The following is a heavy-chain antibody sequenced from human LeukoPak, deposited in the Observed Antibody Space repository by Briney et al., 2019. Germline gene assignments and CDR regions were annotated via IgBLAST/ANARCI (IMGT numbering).Heavy chain of an antibody. Sequence: GGSLRPSCAAFGFTFNNYWMHWVRQAPGKGLVWVSRIDSDGSSTSYADSVKGRFTVSRDNAKNTVFLQMNSLRAEDTAVYYCVRDRIGFDPWGQGTLVTVSS. CDR3: VRDRIGFDP. CDR1: GFTFNNYW. D-gene: IGHD3-16*02. J-gene: IGHJ5*02. V-gene: IGHV3-74*01. CDR2: IDSDGSST.